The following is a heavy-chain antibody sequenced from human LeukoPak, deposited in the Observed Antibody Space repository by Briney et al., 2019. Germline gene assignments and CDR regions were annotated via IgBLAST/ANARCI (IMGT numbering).Heavy chain of an antibody. Sequence: PSQTLSLTCTVSGGSISSGGYYWSWIRQQPGKGLEWIGYIYYSGSTYYNPSLKSRVTISVDTSKNQFSLKLSSVTAADTAVYYCAREHSGPYYSSGFDYWGQGTLVTVSS. CDR1: GGSISSGGYY. D-gene: IGHD2/OR15-2a*01. CDR2: IYYSGST. V-gene: IGHV4-31*03. CDR3: AREHSGPYYSSGFDY. J-gene: IGHJ4*02.